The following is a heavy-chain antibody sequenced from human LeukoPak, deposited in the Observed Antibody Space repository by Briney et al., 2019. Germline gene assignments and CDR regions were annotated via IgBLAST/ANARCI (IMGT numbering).Heavy chain of an antibody. V-gene: IGHV3-7*01. CDR3: ARSWGSFYFDY. J-gene: IGHJ4*02. CDR1: GLTFSSYW. CDR2: INQGGSEK. Sequence: SGGSLRLSCAASGLTFSSYWMSWVRQAPGKGLEWVANINQGGSEKSYVDSVKGRFTISRDNAKNSLYLQMNSLRVEDSAVYYCARSWGSFYFDYWGQGTLVTVSS. D-gene: IGHD7-27*01.